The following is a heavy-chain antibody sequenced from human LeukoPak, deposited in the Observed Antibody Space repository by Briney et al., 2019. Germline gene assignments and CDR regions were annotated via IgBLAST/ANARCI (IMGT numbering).Heavy chain of an antibody. CDR3: AKPLSVLRYFDWLFYYYGMDV. CDR1: GFTFSSYG. Sequence: GGSLRLSCAASGFTFSSYGMHWVRQAPGKGLEWVAVISYDGSNKYYADSVKGLFTISRDNSKNTLYLQMNSLRAEDTAVYYCAKPLSVLRYFDWLFYYYGMDVWGQGPTVTVSS. V-gene: IGHV3-30*18. J-gene: IGHJ6*02. D-gene: IGHD3-9*01. CDR2: ISYDGSNK.